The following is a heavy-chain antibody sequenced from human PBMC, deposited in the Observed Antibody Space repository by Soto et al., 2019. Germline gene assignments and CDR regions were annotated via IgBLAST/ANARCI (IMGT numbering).Heavy chain of an antibody. J-gene: IGHJ4*02. V-gene: IGHV4-39*01. CDR3: ARNEAGWNFAS. CDR2: IYYSGST. Sequence: SETLSLTCNVSVGSITNSCYYLGWILHPPGKGLEWIANIYYSGSTFYNPSLKSRVTISLDTSKNQFSLKLRSVTAADTAVDYCARNEAGWNFASWGQGTMVTVSS. CDR1: VGSITNSCYY. D-gene: IGHD6-25*01.